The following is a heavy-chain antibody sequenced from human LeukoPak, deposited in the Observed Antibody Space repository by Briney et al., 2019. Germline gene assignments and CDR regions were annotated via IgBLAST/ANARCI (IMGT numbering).Heavy chain of an antibody. CDR2: IYYSGST. V-gene: IGHV4-59*01. CDR3: ARVAMVRGVYAFDI. CDR1: GGSISSYY. J-gene: IGHJ3*02. Sequence: SETLSLTCTVSGGSISSYYWSWIRQPPGKGLEWIGYIYYSGSTNYNPSLKSRVTISVDTSKNQFSLKLSSVTAADTAVYYCARVAMVRGVYAFDIWGQGTMVTVSS. D-gene: IGHD3-10*01.